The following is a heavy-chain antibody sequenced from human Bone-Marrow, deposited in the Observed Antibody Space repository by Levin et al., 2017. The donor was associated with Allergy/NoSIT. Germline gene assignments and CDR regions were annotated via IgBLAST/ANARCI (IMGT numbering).Heavy chain of an antibody. J-gene: IGHJ6*02. D-gene: IGHD4-23*01. CDR2: ITYDGSNV. CDR1: GFSFSSYG. V-gene: IGHV3-30*18. CDR3: AKFDSAGSLDYYFNGMDV. Sequence: QRGESLKISCAASGFSFSSYGMHWVRQAPGKGLEWVASITYDGSNVFYVDSVKGRFTISRDDSKNTLYLQMNSLRAEDTAVYYCAKFDSAGSLDYYFNGMDVWGQGTTVTVSS.